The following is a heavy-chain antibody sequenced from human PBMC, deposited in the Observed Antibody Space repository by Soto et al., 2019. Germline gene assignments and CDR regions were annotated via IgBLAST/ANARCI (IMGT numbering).Heavy chain of an antibody. V-gene: IGHV4-39*01. CDR3: ARHGVYFGS. CDR2: MYYSGST. D-gene: IGHD3-16*01. CDR1: GGSISSAGYY. J-gene: IGHJ4*02. Sequence: PSETLSLTCTVSGGSISSAGYYWGWLRQPPGKGLEWIGSMYYSGSTYCNPSLKSRVTISVDTSKNQFSLELTSMTAADTAVYYCARHGVYFGSWGQGTLVTVSS.